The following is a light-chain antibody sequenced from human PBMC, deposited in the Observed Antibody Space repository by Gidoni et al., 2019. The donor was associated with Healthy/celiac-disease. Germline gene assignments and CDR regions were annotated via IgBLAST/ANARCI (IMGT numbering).Light chain of an antibody. CDR1: QSVLYSSNHKTY. V-gene: IGKV4-1*01. J-gene: IGKJ2*01. CDR2: WAS. Sequence: DIVMTQSPDSLAVSLGERATINCKSSQSVLYSSNHKTYLAWYQQKPGQPPKLLIYWASTRESGVPDRFSGSGSGTDFPLPISSLQAEDVAVYYCQQYYSTPYTFGQGTKLEIK. CDR3: QQYYSTPYT.